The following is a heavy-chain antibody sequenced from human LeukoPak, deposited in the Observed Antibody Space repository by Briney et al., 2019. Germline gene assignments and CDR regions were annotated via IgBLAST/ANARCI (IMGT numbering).Heavy chain of an antibody. V-gene: IGHV3-20*04. CDR3: ARNSGANVYTYSFQY. D-gene: IGHD1-26*01. CDR1: GLTFDDYG. J-gene: IGHJ4*02. CDR2: VNWNGGTT. Sequence: GGSLRLSCVASGLTFDDYGMSWVRQAPGKGLEWVSGVNWNGGTTTYADSVKGRFTISRDNAKNSLYLQMNSLRVEDTAFYYCARNSGANVYTYSFQYWGRGTLVTVSS.